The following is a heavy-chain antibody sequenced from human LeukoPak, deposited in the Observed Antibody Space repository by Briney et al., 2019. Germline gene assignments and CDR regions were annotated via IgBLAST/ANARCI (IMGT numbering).Heavy chain of an antibody. CDR1: GFTFSSNF. J-gene: IGHJ3*02. CDR2: IYSGGRT. D-gene: IGHD5-18*01. Sequence: GGSLRLSCAASGFTFSSNFMSWVRQAPGKGLEWVSVIYSGGRTDYADSVKGRFTISRDNSKNTLYLQMNGLRAEDTAVYYCARGHVDTAMVSAFDIWGQGTMVTFSS. CDR3: ARGHVDTAMVSAFDI. V-gene: IGHV3-66*01.